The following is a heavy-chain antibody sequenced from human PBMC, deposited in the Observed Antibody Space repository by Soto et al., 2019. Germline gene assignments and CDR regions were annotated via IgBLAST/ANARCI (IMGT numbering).Heavy chain of an antibody. V-gene: IGHV4-38-2*01. CDR3: ARGWYHFDF. CDR2: IYYGGAT. Sequence: SETLSLTCDVSGEPMTGGYYWGWIRHSPGKGLEWIGSIYYGGATYYNPSLRSRLTISIDASKNQFSLRLTSVTAADTALYYCARGWYHFDFWGQGTLVPVYS. D-gene: IGHD6-19*01. CDR1: GEPMTGGYY. J-gene: IGHJ4*02.